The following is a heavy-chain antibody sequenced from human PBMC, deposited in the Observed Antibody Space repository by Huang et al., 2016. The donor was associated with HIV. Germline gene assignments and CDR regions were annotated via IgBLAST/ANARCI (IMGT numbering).Heavy chain of an antibody. J-gene: IGHJ4*02. D-gene: IGHD3-3*01. Sequence: QPRLQESGPGLVKPSKTLSLTYTVSGVSVTRSPWYWVWVRQSPGKGLEWIASINYDGSTYYKSSLKSRLTTSLDTSKNQFSLKLTSVTAADTAVYFCARDIAIFGEPLDSWGQGTAVTVSS. CDR2: INYDGST. CDR3: ARDIAIFGEPLDS. CDR1: GVSVTRSPWY. V-gene: IGHV4-39*01.